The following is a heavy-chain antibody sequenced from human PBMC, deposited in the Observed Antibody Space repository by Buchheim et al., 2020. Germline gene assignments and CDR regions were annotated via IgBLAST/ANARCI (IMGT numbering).Heavy chain of an antibody. V-gene: IGHV5-51*01. CDR1: GYSFTTYW. D-gene: IGHD3-22*01. Sequence: EVQLVQSGAEVKKPGESLRISCKGSGYSFTTYWIAWVRQMPGKGLEWMGIIYPGDSDSTYGPSFQGQVTISADKSISTAYLQWSTLKASDTAMYYCARQGSPRTHYYDSSAYSWYFDLWGRGTL. CDR3: ARQGSPRTHYYDSSAYSWYFDL. J-gene: IGHJ2*01. CDR2: IYPGDSDS.